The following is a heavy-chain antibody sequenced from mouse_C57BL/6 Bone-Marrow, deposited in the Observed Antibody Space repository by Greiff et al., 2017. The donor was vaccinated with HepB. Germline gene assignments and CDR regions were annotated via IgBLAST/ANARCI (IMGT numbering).Heavy chain of an antibody. Sequence: EVQLQQSGAELVRPGASVKLSCTASGFNIKDYYMHWVKQRPEQGLEWIGWIDPENGDTEYASKFQGKATITADTSSNTAYLQLSSLTSEDTAGYYCTTFCDGNYDAMDYWGQGTSVTVSS. D-gene: IGHD2-1*01. CDR1: GFNIKDYY. J-gene: IGHJ4*01. CDR3: TTFCDGNYDAMDY. V-gene: IGHV14-4*01. CDR2: IDPENGDT.